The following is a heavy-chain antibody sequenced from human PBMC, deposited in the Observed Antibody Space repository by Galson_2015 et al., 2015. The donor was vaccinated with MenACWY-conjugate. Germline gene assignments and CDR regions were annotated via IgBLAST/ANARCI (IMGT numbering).Heavy chain of an antibody. V-gene: IGHV3-7*03. Sequence: SLRLSCAVSGFTFRNYWMTWVRQAPGKGLEWVASIKKDGSEKYYVDSVKGRFTISRDNTKNSMYLEMNSLRAEDTAVYYCARGHYSMDAWRQGPAVT. CDR2: IKKDGSEK. CDR1: GFTFRNYW. J-gene: IGHJ6*02. CDR3: ARGHYSMDA.